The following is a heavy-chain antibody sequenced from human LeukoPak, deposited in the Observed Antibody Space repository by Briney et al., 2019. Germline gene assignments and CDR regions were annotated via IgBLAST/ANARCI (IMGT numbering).Heavy chain of an antibody. J-gene: IGHJ5*02. CDR2: IYTSGST. CDR1: GGSISSYH. Sequence: SGTLSLTCTVSGGSISSYHWSWIRQPAGKGLEWIGRIYTSGSTNYNPSLKSRVTILRDTSKNQFSLNLNSVTAADTAVYYCARAPLPLPFKGNFFDPWGQGTLVTVSS. V-gene: IGHV4-4*07. CDR3: ARAPLPLPFKGNFFDP.